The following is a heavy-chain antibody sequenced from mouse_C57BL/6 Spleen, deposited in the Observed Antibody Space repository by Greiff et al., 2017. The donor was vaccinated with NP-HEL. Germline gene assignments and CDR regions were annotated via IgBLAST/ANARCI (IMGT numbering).Heavy chain of an antibody. CDR1: GYTFTSYW. Sequence: QVQLQQPGAELVKPGASVKLSCKASGYTFTSYWMHWVKQRPGRGLEWLGRIDPSSGGTKYNEKFKSKATLTVDKPSSTAYMQLSSLTSEDSAVYYCARLEGLGWYFDVWGTGTTVTVSS. CDR3: ARLEGLGWYFDV. J-gene: IGHJ1*03. CDR2: IDPSSGGT. D-gene: IGHD2-4*01. V-gene: IGHV1-72*01.